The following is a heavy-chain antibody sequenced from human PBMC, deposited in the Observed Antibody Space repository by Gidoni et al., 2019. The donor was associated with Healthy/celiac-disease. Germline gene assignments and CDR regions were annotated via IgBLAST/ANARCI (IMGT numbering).Heavy chain of an antibody. CDR2: IIPILGIA. CDR1: GGTFSSYA. CDR3: ARDAIAVAGVANY. Sequence: QVQLVQSGAEVKKPGSSVKVSCKASGGTFSSYAISWVRQAPGQGLEWMGRIIPILGIANYAQKLQGRVTITADKSTSTAYMELSSLRSEDTAVYYWARDAIAVAGVANYWGQGTRVTVSS. V-gene: IGHV1-69*09. D-gene: IGHD6-19*01. J-gene: IGHJ4*02.